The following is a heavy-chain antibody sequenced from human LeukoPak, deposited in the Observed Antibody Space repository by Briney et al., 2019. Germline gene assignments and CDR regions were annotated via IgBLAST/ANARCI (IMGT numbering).Heavy chain of an antibody. CDR3: ARDQQWLDPARHGFDY. Sequence: ASVKVSCKASGYTFTSYDINWVRQATGQGLEWMGWISTYSGNTNYAQKYQGRVTMTTDTSTSTAYMELRSLRSDDTAVYYCARDQQWLDPARHGFDYWGQGTLVTVSS. CDR1: GYTFTSYD. D-gene: IGHD6-19*01. V-gene: IGHV1-18*01. J-gene: IGHJ4*02. CDR2: ISTYSGNT.